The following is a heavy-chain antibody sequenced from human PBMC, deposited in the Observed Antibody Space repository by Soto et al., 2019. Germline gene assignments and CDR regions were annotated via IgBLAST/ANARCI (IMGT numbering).Heavy chain of an antibody. CDR1: GYTFTSAG. Sequence: QVQLVQSGAEVKNPGTSVKVSCKTSGYTFTSAGITWVRQAPGQGLEWMGWISTYNGNTKYAQKVQGRVTMTTDTSTSTAYMELRSLTSDATAIYYGARDWDCSGSYSTDYWGQGTLVTVAT. J-gene: IGHJ4*02. CDR2: ISTYNGNT. D-gene: IGHD3-10*02. CDR3: ARDWDCSGSYSTDY. V-gene: IGHV1-18*01.